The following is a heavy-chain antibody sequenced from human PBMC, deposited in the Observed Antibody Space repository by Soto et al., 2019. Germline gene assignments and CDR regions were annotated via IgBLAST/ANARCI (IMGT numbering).Heavy chain of an antibody. Sequence: GGSLRLSCAASGFTFSSYAMHWVRQAPGKGLEWVAVISYDGSNKYYADSVKGRFTISRDNSKNTLYLQMNSLRAEDTAVYYCARVPAPPLPAANYYGMDVWGQGTTVTAP. V-gene: IGHV3-30-3*01. CDR1: GFTFSSYA. CDR2: ISYDGSNK. D-gene: IGHD2-2*01. CDR3: ARVPAPPLPAANYYGMDV. J-gene: IGHJ6*02.